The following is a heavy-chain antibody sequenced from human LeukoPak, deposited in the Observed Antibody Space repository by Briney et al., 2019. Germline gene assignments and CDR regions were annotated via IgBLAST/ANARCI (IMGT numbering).Heavy chain of an antibody. V-gene: IGHV1-2*02. J-gene: IGHJ5*02. CDR3: ARVARVRYCSSTSCPGGGWFDP. CDR1: GYTFTGYY. CDR2: INPNSGGT. Sequence: GASVKVSCKASGYTFTGYYMHWVRQAPGQGLEWMGWINPNSGGTNYAQKFQGRVTMTGDTSISTAYMELSRLRSDDTAVYYCARVARVRYCSSTSCPGGGWFDPWGQGTLVTVSS. D-gene: IGHD2-2*01.